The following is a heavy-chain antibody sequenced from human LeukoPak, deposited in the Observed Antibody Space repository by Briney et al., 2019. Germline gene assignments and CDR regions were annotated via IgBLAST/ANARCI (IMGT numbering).Heavy chain of an antibody. CDR1: GGSFSGYY. V-gene: IGHV4-34*01. CDR3: ASMTTVTTATRVPFDY. D-gene: IGHD4-11*01. CDR2: INHSGST. J-gene: IGHJ4*02. Sequence: PSETLALTCAVYGGSFSGYYWSWIRQPPGKGLEWIGEINHSGSTNYNPSVKSRVTISVDTSKNQFSLKLSSVTAADTAVYYCASMTTVTTATRVPFDYWGQGTLVTVSS.